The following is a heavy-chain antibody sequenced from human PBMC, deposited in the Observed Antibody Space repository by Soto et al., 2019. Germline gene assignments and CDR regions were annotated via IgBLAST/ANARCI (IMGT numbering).Heavy chain of an antibody. D-gene: IGHD1-1*01. J-gene: IGHJ4*02. CDR3: ARGRYGDY. V-gene: IGHV1-18*01. Sequence: HLVPAGAEEKKPGASVKVSCKCSCYAFTTYSITWVRQAPGQGLEWMGWISAHNGNTNYAQKLQGRVTVTRDTSTSTAYMELRSLRSDDTAVYYCARGRYGDYWGQGALVTVSS. CDR2: ISAHNGNT. CDR1: CYAFTTYS.